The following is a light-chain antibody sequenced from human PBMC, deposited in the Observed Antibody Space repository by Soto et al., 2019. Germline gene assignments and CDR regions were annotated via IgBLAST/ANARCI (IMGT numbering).Light chain of an antibody. Sequence: QSELTQPASVSGSPRQSITISCTGTSSDVGGYNYVSWYQHHPGKAPKLLIYDVSNRPSGISNRFSGSKSDNTASLTISGLQPEDEADYYCSSYTTSNTRQIVFGTGTKVTVL. CDR1: SSDVGGYNY. CDR2: DVS. J-gene: IGLJ1*01. CDR3: SSYTTSNTRQIV. V-gene: IGLV2-14*03.